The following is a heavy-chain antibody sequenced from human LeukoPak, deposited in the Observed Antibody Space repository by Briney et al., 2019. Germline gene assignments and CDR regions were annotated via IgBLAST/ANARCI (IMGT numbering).Heavy chain of an antibody. CDR2: IYYSGST. V-gene: IGHV4-39*01. CDR1: GGSIGSTNYY. Sequence: SETLSLTCTASGGSIGSTNYYWGWIRQPPGKGLEWIANIYYSGSTYYNPSLKSRVTISVDTSKNQFSLRLNSVTAADTSICYCARIPTNAVPSAHNGFDIWGQGTMLTVSS. CDR3: ARIPTNAVPSAHNGFDI. J-gene: IGHJ3*02. D-gene: IGHD6-19*01.